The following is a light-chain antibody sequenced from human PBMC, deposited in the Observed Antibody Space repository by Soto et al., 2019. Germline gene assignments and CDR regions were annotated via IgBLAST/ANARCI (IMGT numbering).Light chain of an antibody. CDR1: SSDIGAYNY. V-gene: IGLV2-14*03. J-gene: IGLJ3*02. CDR2: DVT. Sequence: QSALTQPASVSGSPGQSITFSCTGTSSDIGAYNYVSWYQHHPGKAPKLLIYDVTDRPSGVSDRFSGSKSGTTASLTISGLQAEDEADYFCSAYTTINTVGVFGGGTQLTVL. CDR3: SAYTTINTVGV.